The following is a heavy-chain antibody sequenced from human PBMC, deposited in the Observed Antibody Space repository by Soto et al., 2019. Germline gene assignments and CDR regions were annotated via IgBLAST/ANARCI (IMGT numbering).Heavy chain of an antibody. V-gene: IGHV3-20*04. Sequence: AGGSLRLSCIVSGFTFENYAMSWVRQVPGKGLEWVSGINWNGASAGYGDSVKGRFTISRDNAKNSLYLQMNSLRAEDTALYYCARGLNTAALSFEYWAQGTLVTVSS. CDR1: GFTFENYA. J-gene: IGHJ4*01. CDR2: INWNGASA. D-gene: IGHD6-25*01. CDR3: ARGLNTAALSFEY.